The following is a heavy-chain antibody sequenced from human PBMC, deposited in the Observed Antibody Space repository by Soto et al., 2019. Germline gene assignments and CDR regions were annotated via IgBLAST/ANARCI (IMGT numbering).Heavy chain of an antibody. CDR3: GRFVRTFHI. J-gene: IGHJ3*02. V-gene: IGHV2-5*02. CDR1: GFSLNTYGVG. CDR2: IYWDHDQ. D-gene: IGHD3-3*01. Sequence: QITLKESGPTLVKPTETLTLTCTFSGFSLNTYGVGVGWIRQPPGKALEWLAIIYWDHDQYFSPSLKDRLALSTDTSTNQIVLTMTNMHPVDTATYFCGRFVRTFHIWGQGTVVTVSS.